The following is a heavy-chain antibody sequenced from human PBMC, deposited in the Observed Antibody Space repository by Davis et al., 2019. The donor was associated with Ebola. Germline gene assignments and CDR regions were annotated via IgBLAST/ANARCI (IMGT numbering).Heavy chain of an antibody. CDR3: AGDHSLSSGSYYYYYGMDV. CDR1: GGSISSGGYY. J-gene: IGHJ6*04. Sequence: MPSETLSLTCTVSGGSISSGGYYWSWIRQHPGKGLEWIGYIYYSGSTYYNPSLKSRVTISVDTSKNQFSLKLSSVTAADTAVYYCAGDHSLSSGSYYYYYGMDVWGKGTTVTVSS. CDR2: IYYSGST. V-gene: IGHV4-31*03. D-gene: IGHD1-26*01.